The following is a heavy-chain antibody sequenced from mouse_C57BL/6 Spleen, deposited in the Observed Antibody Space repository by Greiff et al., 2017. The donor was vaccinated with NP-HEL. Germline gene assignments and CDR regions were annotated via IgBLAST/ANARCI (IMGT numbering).Heavy chain of an antibody. CDR2: IDPNSGGT. J-gene: IGHJ3*01. CDR3: ARSDYSNSWFAY. Sequence: QVQLKQPGAELVKPGASVKLSCKASGYTFTSYWMHWVKQRPGRGLEWIGRIDPNSGGTKYNEKFKSKATLTVDKPSSTAYMQLSSPTSEDSAVYYCARSDYSNSWFAYWGQGTLVTVSA. D-gene: IGHD2-5*01. V-gene: IGHV1-72*01. CDR1: GYTFTSYW.